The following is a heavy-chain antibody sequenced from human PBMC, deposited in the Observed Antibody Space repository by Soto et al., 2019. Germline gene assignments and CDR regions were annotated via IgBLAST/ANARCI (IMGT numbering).Heavy chain of an antibody. CDR1: GGSISSYY. Sequence: QVQLQESGPGLVKPSETLSLTCTVSGGSISSYYWSWIRQPPGKGLEWIGYIYYSGSTNYNPSLKSRVTISVDTSKNQFSLKLSSVTAADTAVYYCARHVGTRIRRGYSGYANWFDPWGQGTLVTVSS. J-gene: IGHJ5*02. CDR3: ARHVGTRIRRGYSGYANWFDP. V-gene: IGHV4-59*08. CDR2: IYYSGST. D-gene: IGHD5-12*01.